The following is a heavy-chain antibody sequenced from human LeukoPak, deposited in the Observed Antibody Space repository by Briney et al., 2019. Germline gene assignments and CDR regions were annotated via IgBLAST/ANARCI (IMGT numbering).Heavy chain of an antibody. CDR3: ARDPYDTSGSYYAAFDI. CDR1: GFTFSTSW. CDR2: IKEDGSEK. J-gene: IGHJ3*02. D-gene: IGHD3-22*01. V-gene: IGHV3-7*01. Sequence: GGSLRLSCAASGFTFSTSWMTWARQAPGKGLEWVANIKEDGSEKHYMGSVRGRFTISRDNAKNSLYLQMNSLRAEDTAVYYCARDPYDTSGSYYAAFDIWGQGIMVTVSS.